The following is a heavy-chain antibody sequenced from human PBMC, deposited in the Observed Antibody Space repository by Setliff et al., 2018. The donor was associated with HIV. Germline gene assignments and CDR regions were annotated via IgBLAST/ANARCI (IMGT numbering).Heavy chain of an antibody. Sequence: PSETLSLTCSVSGYSLSSASYWGWIRRSPEKGLEWIGSISLSGSTYYNPSLQSRVTISIDMSKNHFSLNLKSVTAADTAIYYCARGLTAPAAAGSWGQGMLVTVSS. CDR1: GYSLSSASY. V-gene: IGHV4-38-2*02. CDR2: ISLSGST. CDR3: ARGLTAPAAAGS. D-gene: IGHD6-13*01. J-gene: IGHJ5*02.